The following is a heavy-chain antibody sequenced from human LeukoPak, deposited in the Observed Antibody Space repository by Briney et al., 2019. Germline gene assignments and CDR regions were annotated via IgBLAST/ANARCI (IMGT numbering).Heavy chain of an antibody. J-gene: IGHJ5*02. CDR3: ARPTITTAGTRWFDP. Sequence: GGSLRLSCAASGFTFSSYAMSWVRQAPGEGLEWVSAISGSGGSTYYADSVKGRFTISRDNSKNTLYLQMNSLRAEDTAVYYCARPTITTAGTRWFDPWGQGTLVTVSS. V-gene: IGHV3-23*01. CDR2: ISGSGGST. CDR1: GFTFSSYA. D-gene: IGHD6-13*01.